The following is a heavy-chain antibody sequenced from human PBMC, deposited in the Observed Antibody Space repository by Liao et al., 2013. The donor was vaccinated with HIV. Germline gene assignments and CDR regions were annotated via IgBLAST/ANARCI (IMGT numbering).Heavy chain of an antibody. CDR1: GGSFSGYY. CDR2: IYSSGSA. Sequence: QVQLQQWGAGLLKPSETLSLTCAVYGGSFSGYYWSWIRQPAGKGLEWIGRIYSSGSADYNPSLKSRATMSIETSKNQFSLKLTSLTAADTAVYYCGGSRDGYIDFWGPGIPGHRLL. CDR3: GGSRDGYIDF. J-gene: IGHJ4*02. V-gene: IGHV4-59*10. D-gene: IGHD5-24*01.